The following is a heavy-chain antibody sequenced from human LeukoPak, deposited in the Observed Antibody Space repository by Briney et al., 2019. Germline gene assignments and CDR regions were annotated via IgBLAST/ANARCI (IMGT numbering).Heavy chain of an antibody. CDR1: GFSFNTYI. CDR2: INSGSSIT. Sequence: GGSLRLSCTASGFSFNTYIKNWVRQAPGKGLEWISYINSGSSITQYADSVTGRFTISRDNARNSLYLQMNSLRAEDTAVYFCARSRYDSYGYFFCDYWGQGTLVAVSS. V-gene: IGHV3-48*01. J-gene: IGHJ4*02. CDR3: ARSRYDSYGYFFCDY. D-gene: IGHD5-18*01.